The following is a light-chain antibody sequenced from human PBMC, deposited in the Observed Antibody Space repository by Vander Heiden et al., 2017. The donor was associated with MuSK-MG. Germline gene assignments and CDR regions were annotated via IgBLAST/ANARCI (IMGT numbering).Light chain of an antibody. CDR1: NSDVGGFNS. CDR3: NSYTDIDTVV. J-gene: IGLJ2*01. CDR2: DVD. V-gene: IGLV2-14*03. Sequence: QSALSQPASVSGSPESITISCTGTNSDVGGFNSVSWYQRHPGVAPKLLIFDVDSRPSGISHRFSGSKSGNMASLTISGLQTEDEADYFCNSYTDIDTVVFGGGTKLSVL.